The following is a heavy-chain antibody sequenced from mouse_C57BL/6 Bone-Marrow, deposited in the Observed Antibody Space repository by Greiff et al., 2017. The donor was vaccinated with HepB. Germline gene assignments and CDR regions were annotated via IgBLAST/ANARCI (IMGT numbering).Heavy chain of an antibody. J-gene: IGHJ2*01. Sequence: EVQLQESGGGLVKPGGSLKLSCAASGFTFSDYGMHWVRQAPEKGLEWVAYISSGSSTIYYADTVKGRFTISRDNAKNTLFLQMTSLRSEDTAMYYCARGDDYDGDYWGQGTTLTVSS. CDR2: ISSGSSTI. V-gene: IGHV5-17*01. CDR3: ARGDDYDGDY. CDR1: GFTFSDYG. D-gene: IGHD2-4*01.